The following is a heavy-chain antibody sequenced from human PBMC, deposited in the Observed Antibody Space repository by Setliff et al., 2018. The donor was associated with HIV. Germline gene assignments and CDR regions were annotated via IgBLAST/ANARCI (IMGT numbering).Heavy chain of an antibody. Sequence: ASVKVSCKASGYTFTGYYMHWVRQAPGQGLEWMGRINPKSGGTQYSQKFQGRVTMARDVSISTFYMQLTRLRSDDTAMYYCAWNHPDNTTSHPEAFALWGQGTMVTVSS. CDR2: INPKSGGT. CDR1: GYTFTGYY. CDR3: AWNHPDNTTSHPEAFAL. V-gene: IGHV1-2*06. D-gene: IGHD1-1*01. J-gene: IGHJ3*01.